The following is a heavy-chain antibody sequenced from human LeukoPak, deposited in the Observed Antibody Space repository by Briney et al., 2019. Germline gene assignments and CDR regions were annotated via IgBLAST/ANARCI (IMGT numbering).Heavy chain of an antibody. V-gene: IGHV5-51*01. Sequence: GESLKISCKGSGYSFTCYWIGWVRQMPGKGLEWMGIIQPGDSDTRYSPSFQGQVTISADKSITTAYLQWSSLKASDTAMYYCARHWPEPSYNYYYYMDVWGKGTTVTVSS. CDR2: IQPGDSDT. CDR3: ARHWPEPSYNYYYYMDV. D-gene: IGHD1-14*01. CDR1: GYSFTCYW. J-gene: IGHJ6*03.